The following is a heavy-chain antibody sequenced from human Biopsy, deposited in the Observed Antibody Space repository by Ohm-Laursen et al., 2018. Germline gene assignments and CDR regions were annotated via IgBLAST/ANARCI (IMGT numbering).Heavy chain of an antibody. J-gene: IGHJ6*02. Sequence: TLSLTWAVYGESFNGYYWSWIRQTPGKGLEWIGEINHSGRTNYNPSLKSRVTISVDTSKNQFSLTVRSVTAADTAVYYCVRGVDYYDPYHYYALDVWGQGTTVTVSS. CDR1: GESFNGYY. CDR2: INHSGRT. CDR3: VRGVDYYDPYHYYALDV. D-gene: IGHD3-22*01. V-gene: IGHV4-34*01.